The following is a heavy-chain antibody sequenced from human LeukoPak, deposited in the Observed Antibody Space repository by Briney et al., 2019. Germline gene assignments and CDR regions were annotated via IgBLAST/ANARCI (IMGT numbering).Heavy chain of an antibody. CDR3: AREDEMATIPYFDY. D-gene: IGHD5-24*01. CDR2: ISYDGSNK. CDR1: GFTFSSYA. V-gene: IGHV3-30-3*01. J-gene: IGHJ4*02. Sequence: GGSLRLSCAAPGFTFSSYAMHWVRQAPGKGLEWVAVISYDGSNKYYADSVKGRFTISRDNSKNTLYLQMNSLRAEDTAVYYCAREDEMATIPYFDYWGQGTLVTVSS.